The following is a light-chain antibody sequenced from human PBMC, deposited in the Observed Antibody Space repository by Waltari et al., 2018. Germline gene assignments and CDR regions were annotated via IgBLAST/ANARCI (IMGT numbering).Light chain of an antibody. V-gene: IGLV4-69*01. J-gene: IGLJ3*02. CDR3: QTGGDGTGV. CDR1: SGHSSNI. CDR2: VNSDGIH. Sequence: QLVLTQSPSASASLGASVKLTCTLSSGHSSNIIAWHQQQPDKDPRYLMKVNSDGIHSKGEQSTSRVTGSSYGAERFLTITGHKSEDGAGYYCQTGGDGTGVFGGGTKLTVL.